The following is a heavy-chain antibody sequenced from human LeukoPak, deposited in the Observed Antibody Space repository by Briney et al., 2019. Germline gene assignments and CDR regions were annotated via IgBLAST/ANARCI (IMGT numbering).Heavy chain of an antibody. J-gene: IGHJ3*02. CDR3: ASWYDSSGYYYGAFDI. CDR1: GGSISSGDYY. V-gene: IGHV4-30-4*01. Sequence: PSETLSLTCIVSGGSISSGDYYWSWIRQPPGKGLEWIGYIYYSGSTYYNPSLKSRVTISVDTSKNQFSLKLSSVTAADTAVYYCASWYDSSGYYYGAFDIWGQGTMVTVSS. CDR2: IYYSGST. D-gene: IGHD3-22*01.